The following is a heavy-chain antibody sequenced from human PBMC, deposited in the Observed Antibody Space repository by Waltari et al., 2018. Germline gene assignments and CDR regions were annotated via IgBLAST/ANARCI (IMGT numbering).Heavy chain of an antibody. CDR2: IWYDGSNK. CDR3: ARDLAAAGTRDWFDP. Sequence: QVQLVESGGGVVQPGRSLRLSCAASGFTFSSYGMHWVRQAPGKGLEWVAVIWYDGSNKYYADAVKGRFTISRDNSKNTLYLQMNSLRAEDTAVYYCARDLAAAGTRDWFDPWGQGTLVTVSS. D-gene: IGHD6-13*01. J-gene: IGHJ5*02. CDR1: GFTFSSYG. V-gene: IGHV3-33*01.